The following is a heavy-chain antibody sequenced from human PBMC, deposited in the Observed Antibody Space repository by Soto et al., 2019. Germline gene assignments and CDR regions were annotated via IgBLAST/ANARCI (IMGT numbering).Heavy chain of an antibody. CDR2: ISAYNGNT. J-gene: IGHJ6*03. V-gene: IGHV1-18*01. D-gene: IGHD6-19*01. CDR1: GYTFTSYG. Sequence: QVQLVQSGAEVKKPGASVKVSCKASGYTFTSYGISWVRQAPGQGLEWMGWISAYNGNTNYAQKLQGRVTMTTDTSTSKAYMELRSLRADDTPVYYGARDRVVQWLVRDYYDYMDVWGKGTTVTVSS. CDR3: ARDRVVQWLVRDYYDYMDV.